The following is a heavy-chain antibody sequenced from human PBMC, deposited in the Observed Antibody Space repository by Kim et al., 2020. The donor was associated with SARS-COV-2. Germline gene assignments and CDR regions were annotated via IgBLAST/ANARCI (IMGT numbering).Heavy chain of an antibody. CDR3: AKDLRQWLVGGNGMDV. V-gene: IGHV3-30*18. D-gene: IGHD6-19*01. CDR1: GFTFSSYG. CDR2: ISYDGSNK. J-gene: IGHJ6*02. Sequence: GGSLRLSCAASGFTFSSYGMHWVRQAPGKGLEWVAVISYDGSNKYYADSVKGRFTISRDNSKNTLYMQMNSLRAEDTAVYYCAKDLRQWLVGGNGMDVWGQGTTVTVSS.